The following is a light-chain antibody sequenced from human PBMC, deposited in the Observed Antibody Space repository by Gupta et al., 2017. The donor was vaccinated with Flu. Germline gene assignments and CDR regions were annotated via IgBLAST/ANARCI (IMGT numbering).Light chain of an antibody. CDR2: GAS. Sequence: DILVTHSPATLSVSPGERATLSCRASQSVSSNLAWYQQKPGQAPRLLIYGASTRATGIPARFSGSGSGTEFTLTISSLQSEDFAVYYCQQYYNWPLTFGGGTKVEIK. J-gene: IGKJ4*01. CDR1: QSVSSN. V-gene: IGKV3-15*01. CDR3: QQYYNWPLT.